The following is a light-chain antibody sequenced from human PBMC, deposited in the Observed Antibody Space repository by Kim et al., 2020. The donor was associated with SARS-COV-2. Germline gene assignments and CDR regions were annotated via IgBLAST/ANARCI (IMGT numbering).Light chain of an antibody. CDR2: AAS. CDR3: QQYYSYPALT. CDR1: QGINSY. J-gene: IGKJ4*01. V-gene: IGKV1-8*01. Sequence: AIRMTQSPSSFSASIGDRVTITCRASQGINSYLAWYQQKPGKAPKLLIYAASTLQSGVPSRFSGSRSGTDFTLTISCLQSEDFATYYCQQYYSYPALTFGGGTKVDIK.